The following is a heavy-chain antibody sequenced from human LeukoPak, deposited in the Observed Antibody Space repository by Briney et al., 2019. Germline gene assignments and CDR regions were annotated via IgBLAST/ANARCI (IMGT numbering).Heavy chain of an antibody. D-gene: IGHD6-13*01. V-gene: IGHV3-74*01. CDR1: GXTFSTSW. CDR3: TRVRSSSWYDY. Sequence: GGSLRLSCATSGXTFSTSWMHWVRQAPGKGLVWVSRISGDGTTTTYADSVKGRFTISRDNAKNTLFLQMNSLRVDDTAVYYCTRVRSSSWYDYWGQGALVTVSS. CDR2: ISGDGTTT. J-gene: IGHJ4*02.